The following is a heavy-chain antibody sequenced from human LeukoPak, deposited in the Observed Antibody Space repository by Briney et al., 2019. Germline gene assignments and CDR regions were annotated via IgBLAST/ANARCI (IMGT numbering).Heavy chain of an antibody. CDR3: ARVTGYMIEDYFDY. CDR1: GGSISGYY. D-gene: IGHD3-22*01. J-gene: IGHJ4*02. V-gene: IGHV4-59*01. Sequence: SETLSLTCTVSGGSISGYYWSWIRQSPGKGLESIGFIYYTGSTNYNPSLNSRVTISLDTSKNQFSLRLNSVTAADTAVYYCARVTGYMIEDYFDYWGQGTLVTVSS. CDR2: IYYTGST.